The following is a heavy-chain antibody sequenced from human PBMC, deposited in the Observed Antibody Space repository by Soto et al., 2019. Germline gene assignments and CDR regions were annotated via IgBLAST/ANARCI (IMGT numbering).Heavy chain of an antibody. V-gene: IGHV4-39*01. Sequence: SETLSLTCTVSGGSISSSSYYWGWIRQPPGKGLEWIGSIYYSGSTYYNPSLKSRVTISVDTSKNQFSLKLSSVTAADTAVHYCARHVVYDYGDDKGVDYWGQGTLVTVSS. J-gene: IGHJ4*02. D-gene: IGHD4-17*01. CDR1: GGSISSSSYY. CDR3: ARHVVYDYGDDKGVDY. CDR2: IYYSGST.